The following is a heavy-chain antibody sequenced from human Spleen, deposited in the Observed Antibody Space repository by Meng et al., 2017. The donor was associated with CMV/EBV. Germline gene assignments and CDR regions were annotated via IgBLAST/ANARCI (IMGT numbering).Heavy chain of an antibody. Sequence: ASVKVSCKASGYTFTGYYMHWVRQAPGQGLEWMGWINPNSGGTNYAQKFQGRITMTRDTSISTAYMELSRLRSDDTAVYYCATQSYYGYGMDVWGQGTTVTVSS. J-gene: IGHJ6*02. V-gene: IGHV1-2*02. CDR3: ATQSYYGYGMDV. D-gene: IGHD3-10*01. CDR2: INPNSGGT. CDR1: GYTFTGYY.